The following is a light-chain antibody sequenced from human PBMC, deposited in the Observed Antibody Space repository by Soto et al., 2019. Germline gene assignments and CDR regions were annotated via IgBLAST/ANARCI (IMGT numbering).Light chain of an antibody. Sequence: DIQMTQSPYSLSAAVGDRVTITCRASQNINTYLNWYQQKPGKAPKLLIFDASTLQSGVPSRFSGSGSGTDFTLTISSLQAEDFATYYCQQLSTYPSTFGGGTKVDIK. CDR2: DAS. CDR1: QNINTY. V-gene: IGKV1-39*01. CDR3: QQLSTYPST. J-gene: IGKJ4*01.